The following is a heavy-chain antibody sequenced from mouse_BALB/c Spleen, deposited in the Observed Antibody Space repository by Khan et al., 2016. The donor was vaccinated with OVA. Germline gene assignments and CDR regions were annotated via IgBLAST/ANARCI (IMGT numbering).Heavy chain of an antibody. J-gene: IGHJ2*01. CDR1: GYSFTGYF. D-gene: IGHD2-13*01. CDR2: INPHIGET. Sequence: VRLQQSGPELVRPGASVKISCTASGYSFTGYFMNWVMQSHGKSLEWIGRINPHIGETFYNQRFKDKATLTVDESSSTAHMELRSLTSEDSAVYYCTRIYRGDFDYWGQGTTLTVSS. V-gene: IGHV1-20*01. CDR3: TRIYRGDFDY.